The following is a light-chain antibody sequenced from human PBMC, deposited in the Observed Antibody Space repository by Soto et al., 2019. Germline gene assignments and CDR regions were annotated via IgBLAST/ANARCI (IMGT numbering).Light chain of an antibody. V-gene: IGKV1-5*01. J-gene: IGKJ4*01. CDR3: QQYDSYPPT. Sequence: DIQMTQSPSTLSGSVGARVTMTCRASQGISSWLAWYQQKPGKAPKVLIYDASNLETGVPSRFSGGGSGTEFTLTISSLQPEDFATYYCQQYDSYPPTFGGGTKVDIK. CDR1: QGISSW. CDR2: DAS.